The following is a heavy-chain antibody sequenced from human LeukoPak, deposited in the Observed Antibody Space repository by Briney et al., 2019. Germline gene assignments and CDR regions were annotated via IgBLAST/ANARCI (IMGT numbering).Heavy chain of an antibody. J-gene: IGHJ4*02. V-gene: IGHV3-30*18. CDR2: ISYDGSNK. CDR3: AKAGSYGLGSYYRPPSGY. CDR1: GFTFSSYG. Sequence: PGRSLRLSCAASGFTFSSYGMHWVRQAPGKGLEWVAVISYDGSNKYYADSVKGRFTISRDNSKNTLYLQMNSLRAEDTAVYYCAKAGSYGLGSYYRPPSGYWGQGTLVTVSS. D-gene: IGHD3-10*01.